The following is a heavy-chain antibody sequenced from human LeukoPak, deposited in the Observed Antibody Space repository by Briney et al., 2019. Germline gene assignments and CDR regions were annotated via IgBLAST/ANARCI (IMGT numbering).Heavy chain of an antibody. J-gene: IGHJ6*02. CDR2: IYPGDSDT. V-gene: IGHV5-51*01. Sequence: GESLKISCKGSGYSFTSYWIGWVRQMPGKGLEWMGIIYPGDSDTRYSPSFQGQVTISADKSISTAYLQWSSLKASDTAMYYCARQEVPAATAYYYGMDVWGQGTTVTVSS. D-gene: IGHD2-2*01. CDR3: ARQEVPAATAYYYGMDV. CDR1: GYSFTSYW.